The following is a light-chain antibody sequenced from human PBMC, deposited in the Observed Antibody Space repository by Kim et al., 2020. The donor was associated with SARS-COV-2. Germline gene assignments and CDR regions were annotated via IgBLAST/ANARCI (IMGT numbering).Light chain of an antibody. Sequence: GQSVTISCTGTSSDVGTYNYVSWYQQHPGKAPKLMISDVTERPSGVPDRFSGSKSGNTASLTISGLQTEDEADYYCSAYAGTYNWVFGGGTQLTVL. CDR3: SAYAGTYNWV. V-gene: IGLV2-11*03. CDR1: SSDVGTYNY. J-gene: IGLJ3*02. CDR2: DVT.